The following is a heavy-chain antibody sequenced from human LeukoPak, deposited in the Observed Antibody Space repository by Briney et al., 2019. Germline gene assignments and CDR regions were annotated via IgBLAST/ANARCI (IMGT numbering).Heavy chain of an antibody. CDR1: GYTFTSYG. CDR3: ARDGKQQLGFDY. Sequence: ASVKVSCKASGYTFTSYGISWVRQAPGEGLEWMGWISAYNGKTNHAQNFQGRVTMTTDTSTSTAYMELRSLRSDDMAVYYCARDGKQQLGFDYWGQGTLVTVSS. D-gene: IGHD6-13*01. CDR2: ISAYNGKT. V-gene: IGHV1-18*03. J-gene: IGHJ4*02.